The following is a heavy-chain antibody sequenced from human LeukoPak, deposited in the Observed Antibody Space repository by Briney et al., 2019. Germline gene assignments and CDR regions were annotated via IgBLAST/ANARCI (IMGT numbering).Heavy chain of an antibody. Sequence: GGSLRLSCAASGFTFSDYSMNCVRQAPGKGLEWVSSISGKGSYIYYADSVKGQFTNSRDNARKSVDLQMNSLRAEDTAVYFCAKIFGRYSGSWDAFDIWGQGTLVTVSS. V-gene: IGHV3-21*01. J-gene: IGHJ3*02. CDR1: GFTFSDYS. CDR3: AKIFGRYSGSWDAFDI. CDR2: ISGKGSYI. D-gene: IGHD1-26*01.